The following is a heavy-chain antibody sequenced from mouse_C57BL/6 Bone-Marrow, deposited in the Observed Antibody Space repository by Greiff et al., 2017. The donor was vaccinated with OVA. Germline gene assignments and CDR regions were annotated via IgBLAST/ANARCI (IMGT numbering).Heavy chain of an antibody. CDR2: IHPNSGST. CDR1: GFTFTSYC. V-gene: IGHV1-64*01. CDR3: ARRGYGSSSYYAMDD. Sequence: QVQLQQSGAGLVKPGASLSFSCTASGFTFTSYCMPWVHQTPGQGLEWIGMIHPNSGSTNYNDKFKSKVTLTVDKSSSTAYMQLSSLTSEDSAVYYCARRGYGSSSYYAMDDWGKGTSVTVSS. D-gene: IGHD1-1*01. J-gene: IGHJ4*01.